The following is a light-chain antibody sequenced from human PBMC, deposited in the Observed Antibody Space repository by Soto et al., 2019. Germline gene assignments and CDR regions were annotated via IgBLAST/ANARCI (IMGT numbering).Light chain of an antibody. CDR3: QSYDSSLSGWV. CDR1: SSNIGAGYD. J-gene: IGLJ3*02. Sequence: QAVLTQPPSVSGAPGQRVTISCTGSSSNIGAGYDVHWYQQLPGTAPKLLIYGNSNRPSGVPDRFSGSKSDTSASLAITGLQAEDGADYSCQSYDSSLSGWVFGGGTKLTVL. CDR2: GNS. V-gene: IGLV1-40*01.